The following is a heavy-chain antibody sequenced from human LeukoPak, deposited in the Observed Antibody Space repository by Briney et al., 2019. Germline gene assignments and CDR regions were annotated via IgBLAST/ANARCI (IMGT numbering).Heavy chain of an antibody. CDR3: AKDLNTMIVLAGDVFDI. D-gene: IGHD3-22*01. CDR2: IYTSGST. Sequence: SQTLSLTCTVSGGSISSGSYYWSWIRQPAGKGLEWIGRIYTSGSTNYNPSLKSRVTISVDTSKNQFSLKLSSVTAADTAVYYCAKDLNTMIVLAGDVFDIWGQGTMVTVSS. J-gene: IGHJ3*02. CDR1: GGSISSGSYY. V-gene: IGHV4-61*02.